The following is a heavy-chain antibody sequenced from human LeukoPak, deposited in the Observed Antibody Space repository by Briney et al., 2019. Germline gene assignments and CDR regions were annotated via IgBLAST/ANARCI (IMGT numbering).Heavy chain of an antibody. CDR2: TNPNSGNT. CDR1: GYTFTSYD. V-gene: IGHV1-8*03. Sequence: GASVKVSCKASGYTFTSYDINWVRQATGQGLEWMGWTNPNSGNTGYAQKFQGRVTITRNTSISTAYMELSSLRSEDTAVYYCARGAGSSSAYYYYYYYMDVWGKGTTVTVSS. CDR3: ARGAGSSSAYYYYYYYMDV. D-gene: IGHD6-6*01. J-gene: IGHJ6*03.